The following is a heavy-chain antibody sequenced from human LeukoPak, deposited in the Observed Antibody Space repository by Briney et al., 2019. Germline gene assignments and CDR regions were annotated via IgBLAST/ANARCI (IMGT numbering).Heavy chain of an antibody. CDR3: ARDRPPYSSNRYFDY. D-gene: IGHD6-13*01. Sequence: GGSLRLSCAASGFTFSSYWMHWVRQAPGKGLVWVSHINSDGSSTSYADAVKGRFTISRDNAKNTLYLHLHSLRAEDTAVYFCARDRPPYSSNRYFDYGGQGTLVTVSS. CDR2: INSDGSST. V-gene: IGHV3-74*01. J-gene: IGHJ4*02. CDR1: GFTFSSYW.